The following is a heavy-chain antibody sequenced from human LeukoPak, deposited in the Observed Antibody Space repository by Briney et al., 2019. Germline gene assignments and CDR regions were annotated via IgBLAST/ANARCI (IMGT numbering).Heavy chain of an antibody. V-gene: IGHV3-43*02. CDR1: GFTFDDYA. D-gene: IGHD3-22*01. J-gene: IGHJ4*02. CDR3: AKGYYYDSSGYYFLDY. Sequence: GGSLRLSCAASGFTFDDYAMHWLRQAPGKGLEWVSLISGDGGSTYYADSVKGRFTISRDNSKNALYLQMNSLRTEDTALYYCAKGYYYDSSGYYFLDYWGQGTLVTVSS. CDR2: ISGDGGST.